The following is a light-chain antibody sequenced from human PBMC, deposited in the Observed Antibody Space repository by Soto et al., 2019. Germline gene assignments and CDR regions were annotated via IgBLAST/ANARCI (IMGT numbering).Light chain of an antibody. V-gene: IGKV1-5*01. J-gene: IGKJ1*01. Sequence: DIQMTQSPSTLSASLGDRVTITCRASQSISRWLAWYQQRPGKAPKLLIYDASDLESGVPSRFSGSGSGTEFTLTISSLQPHDSATYFCQQYSTYWTFGQGTKVDIK. CDR1: QSISRW. CDR2: DAS. CDR3: QQYSTYWT.